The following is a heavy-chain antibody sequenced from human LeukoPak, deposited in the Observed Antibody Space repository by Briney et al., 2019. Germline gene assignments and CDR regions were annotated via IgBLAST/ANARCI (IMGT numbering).Heavy chain of an antibody. CDR1: GGTFSSYA. Sequence: SVKVSCKASGGTFSSYAISWVRQAPGQGLEWMGGIIPIFGTANYAQKFQGRVTITTDESTSTAYMELSSLRSEDTAVYYCARDRRGVAGAFDIWGQGTMVTVSS. J-gene: IGHJ3*02. D-gene: IGHD3-10*01. CDR3: ARDRRGVAGAFDI. V-gene: IGHV1-69*05. CDR2: IIPIFGTA.